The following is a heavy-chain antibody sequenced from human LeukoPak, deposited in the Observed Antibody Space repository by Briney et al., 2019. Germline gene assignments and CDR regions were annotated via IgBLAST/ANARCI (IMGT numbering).Heavy chain of an antibody. J-gene: IGHJ6*03. D-gene: IGHD5-18*01. CDR2: INHSGST. Sequence: SETLSLTCAVYGGSFSGYYWSWIRQPPGKGLEWIGEINHSGSTNYNPSLKSRVTISVDTSKNQFSLKLSSVTAADTAVYYCARGVFRKWGWDTSYHYYYYYMDVWGKGTTVTVSS. V-gene: IGHV4-34*01. CDR1: GGSFSGYY. CDR3: ARGVFRKWGWDTSYHYYYYYMDV.